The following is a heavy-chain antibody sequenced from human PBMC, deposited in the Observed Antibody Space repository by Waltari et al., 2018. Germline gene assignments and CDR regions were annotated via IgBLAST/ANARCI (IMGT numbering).Heavy chain of an antibody. Sequence: EVQLVESGGGLVQPGGSLRLSCAASGFSFSNDWMHWVRQVPGKGLEGVSRSTNEGSGTMYADSVKGRFTISRDNAKNTLFLEMNSLRVEDTAVYYCVKEAPARGDWYLDLWGRGTLLAVSS. CDR3: VKEAPARGDWYLDL. CDR2: STNEGSGT. J-gene: IGHJ2*01. CDR1: GFSFSNDW. D-gene: IGHD2-2*01. V-gene: IGHV3-74*03.